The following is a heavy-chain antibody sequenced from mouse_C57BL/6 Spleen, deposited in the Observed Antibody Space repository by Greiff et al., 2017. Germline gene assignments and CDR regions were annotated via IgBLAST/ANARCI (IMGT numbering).Heavy chain of an antibody. V-gene: IGHV3-6*01. Sequence: VQLQQSGPGLVKPSQSLSLTCSVTGYSITSGYYWNWIRQFPGNKLEWMGYISYDGSNNYNPSLKNRISITRDTSKNQFFLKLNSVTTEDTATYYGARGGYWGQGTTLTVSS. CDR1: GYSITSGYY. CDR3: ARGGY. CDR2: ISYDGSN. J-gene: IGHJ2*01.